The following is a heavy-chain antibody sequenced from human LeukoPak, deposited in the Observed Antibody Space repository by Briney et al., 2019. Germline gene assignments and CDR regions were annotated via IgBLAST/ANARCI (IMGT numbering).Heavy chain of an antibody. CDR3: VRQEPYGGKTFDP. Sequence: GGSLRLSCAASGFTFSTYSMNWVRQAPGKGLEWISYISTTSNTIYYADSVKGQFTISRDNAKNSLYLQMNRLRAEDTAVYYCVRQEPYGGKTFDPWGQGTLVTVSS. J-gene: IGHJ5*02. V-gene: IGHV3-48*01. D-gene: IGHD4-23*01. CDR1: GFTFSTYS. CDR2: ISTTSNTI.